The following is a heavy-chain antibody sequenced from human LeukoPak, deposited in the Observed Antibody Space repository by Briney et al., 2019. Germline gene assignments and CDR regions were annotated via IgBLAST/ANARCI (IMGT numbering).Heavy chain of an antibody. CDR2: ISSSSSYI. J-gene: IGHJ4*02. CDR1: GFTFSGYS. CDR3: AIGPGIAARAYYFDY. V-gene: IGHV3-21*01. Sequence: GGSLRLSCAASGFTFSGYSMNWVRQAPGKGLEWVSSISSSSSYIYYADSVKGGFTISRDNAKNSLHLQMNSLRAEDTAVYYCAIGPGIAARAYYFDYWGQGTLVTASS. D-gene: IGHD6-6*01.